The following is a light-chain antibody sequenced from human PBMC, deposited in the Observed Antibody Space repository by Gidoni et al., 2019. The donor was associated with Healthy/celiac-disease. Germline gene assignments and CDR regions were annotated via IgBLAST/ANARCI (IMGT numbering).Light chain of an antibody. CDR1: QSISSY. J-gene: IGKJ4*01. CDR3: QQSYSTPLT. Sequence: DIQMTQSPSSLSASVGDRVTITCRASQSISSYLNWYQQKPGKAPKLLIYAASSLQSGVPSRFSGSGSGKDFTLTISSLQPEDFATYYCQQSYSTPLTSGGGTKVEIK. CDR2: AAS. V-gene: IGKV1-39*01.